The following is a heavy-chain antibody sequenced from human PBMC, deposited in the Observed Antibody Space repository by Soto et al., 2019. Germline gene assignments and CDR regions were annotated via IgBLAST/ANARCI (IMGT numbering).Heavy chain of an antibody. Sequence: SETLSLTCAVYSGSFSGYYWSWIRQPPGKGLEWIGEIYHSLSIVYNPSLKSLVTISGDSSKNQFSLKLSSVTAADTAVYYCARHGGHYFDYWGQGPLVTVSS. V-gene: IGHV4-34*01. CDR1: SGSFSGYY. CDR3: ARHGGHYFDY. D-gene: IGHD3-16*01. J-gene: IGHJ4*02. CDR2: IYHSLSI.